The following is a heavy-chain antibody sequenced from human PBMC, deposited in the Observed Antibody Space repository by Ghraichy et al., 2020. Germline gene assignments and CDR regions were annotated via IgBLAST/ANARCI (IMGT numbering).Heavy chain of an antibody. Sequence: GGSLRLSCAASGFTFSSYAMSWVRQAPGKGLEWVSAISGSGGSTYYADSVKGRFTISRDNSKNTLYLQMNSLRAEDTAVYYCARDGPYYYDSSGSLPGYWGQGTLVTVSS. CDR2: ISGSGGST. CDR1: GFTFSSYA. CDR3: ARDGPYYYDSSGSLPGY. V-gene: IGHV3-23*01. D-gene: IGHD3-22*01. J-gene: IGHJ4*02.